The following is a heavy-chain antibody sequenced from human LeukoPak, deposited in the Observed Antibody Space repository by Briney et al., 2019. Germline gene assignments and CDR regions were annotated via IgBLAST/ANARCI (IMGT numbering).Heavy chain of an antibody. CDR3: ARGMYHYDSSGYYPAYHFDY. Sequence: GGSLRLSCAASGFTVSSNYMSWVRQAPGKGLEWVSVIYSGGSTYYADSGKGRFTISRDNSKNTLYLQMNSLRAEDTAVYYCARGMYHYDSSGYYPAYHFDYWGQGTLVTVSS. CDR1: GFTVSSNY. D-gene: IGHD3-22*01. V-gene: IGHV3-53*01. J-gene: IGHJ4*02. CDR2: IYSGGST.